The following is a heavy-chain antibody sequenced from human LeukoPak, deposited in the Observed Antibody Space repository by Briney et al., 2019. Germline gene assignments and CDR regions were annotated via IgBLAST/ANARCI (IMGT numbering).Heavy chain of an antibody. CDR3: ARHLSDYGDYYYYGMDV. V-gene: IGHV4-59*08. CDR2: IYYSGST. CDR1: GGSISSYY. D-gene: IGHD4-17*01. Sequence: SETLSLTCTVSGGSISSYYWSWIRQPPGKGLEWIGYIYYSGSTNYNPSLKCRVTISVDTSKNQLSLKLSSVTAADTAVYYCARHLSDYGDYYYYGMDVWGQGTTVTVSS. J-gene: IGHJ6*02.